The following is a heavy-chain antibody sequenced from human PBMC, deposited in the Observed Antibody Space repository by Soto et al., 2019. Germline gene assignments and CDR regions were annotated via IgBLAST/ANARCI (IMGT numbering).Heavy chain of an antibody. D-gene: IGHD2-15*01. CDR1: GFTFSSYA. CDR2: ISGSGGST. CDR3: AKDRASGSSRLAYFDY. Sequence: EVQLLESGGGLVQPGGSLRLSCAASGFTFSSYAMSWVRQAPGKGLEWVSAISGSGGSTYYADSVKGRFTISRDNSKNTLYLQMNSLRAEDTAVYYCAKDRASGSSRLAYFDYGGQGTLVTVSS. V-gene: IGHV3-23*01. J-gene: IGHJ4*02.